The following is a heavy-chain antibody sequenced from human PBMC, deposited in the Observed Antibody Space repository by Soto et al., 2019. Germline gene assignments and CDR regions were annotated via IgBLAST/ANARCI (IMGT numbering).Heavy chain of an antibody. V-gene: IGHV1-18*01. CDR1: GYTFTRSG. J-gene: IGHJ4*02. D-gene: IGHD1-26*01. CDR3: ARDRGSYALDY. CDR2: ISANNGNT. Sequence: QVQLVQSGAEVKKPGASVKVSCKASGYTFTRSGISWVRQSPGQGLKWMGWISANNGNTNYVQKLKGRVTLPTDTSTSTAYMELRSRRSDDTAVYYCARDRGSYALDYWGQGTLVAVAS.